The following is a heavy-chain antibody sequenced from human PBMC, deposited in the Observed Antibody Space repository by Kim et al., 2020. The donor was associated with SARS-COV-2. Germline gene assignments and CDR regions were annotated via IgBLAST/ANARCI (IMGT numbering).Heavy chain of an antibody. CDR2: VGINADGGTT. J-gene: IGHJ6*02. D-gene: IGHD1-1*01. Sequence: GGSLRLSCVASGFTFTNAWMTWVRQAPGKGLEWVGHVGINADGGTTHYATAVKGRFTISRDDSRNTVYVQMNSLKTEDTAIYYCVTSVTTSRCCMDVWGQGTTVTVSS. V-gene: IGHV3-15*04. CDR1: GFTFTNAW. CDR3: VTSVTTSRCCMDV.